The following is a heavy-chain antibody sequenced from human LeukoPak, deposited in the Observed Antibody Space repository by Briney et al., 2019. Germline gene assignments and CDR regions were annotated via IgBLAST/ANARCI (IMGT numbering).Heavy chain of an antibody. CDR3: AKDFFDSSSCYYFDY. J-gene: IGHJ4*02. D-gene: IGHD2-2*01. Sequence: GGSLRLSCAASGFTFRAYAMSWVRQPPGKGLEWVSAISGSGGSTYYAESVKGRLTISRDNSKHTLYLEMNSLRAVDTAVYYCAKDFFDSSSCYYFDYWGQGTLVTVSS. CDR1: GFTFRAYA. V-gene: IGHV3-23*01. CDR2: ISGSGGST.